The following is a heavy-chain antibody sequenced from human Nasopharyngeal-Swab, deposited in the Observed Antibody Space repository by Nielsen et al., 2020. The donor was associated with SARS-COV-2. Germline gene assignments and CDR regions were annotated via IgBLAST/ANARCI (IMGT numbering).Heavy chain of an antibody. J-gene: IGHJ4*02. V-gene: IGHV3-9*01. CDR2: ITWNSGNK. CDR1: GFTFENYA. CDR3: AKARRTDTYGYECFES. Sequence: GGSLRLSCAASGFTFENYAMHWVRQPPGKGLEWVSGITWNSGNKGYAESVQGRFTISRDNAKNSLYLQMNSLRAEDTALYYCAKARRTDTYGYECFESWGQGTLVTVSS. D-gene: IGHD5-18*01.